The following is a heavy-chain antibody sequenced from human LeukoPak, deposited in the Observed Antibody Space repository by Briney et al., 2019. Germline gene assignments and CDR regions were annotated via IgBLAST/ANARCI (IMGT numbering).Heavy chain of an antibody. CDR2: LRESGDRA. D-gene: IGHD3-10*01. Sequence: GGSLRLSCAACGFTFSNYAMSWARQAPGKGLEWVSALRESGDRAYYADSVKGRFTISRDNSKNTLYLQMNSLAAEDTAIYYCAKWSGSGGLDYPSYSMDVWGKGTTVTVSS. V-gene: IGHV3-23*01. J-gene: IGHJ6*03. CDR1: GFTFSNYA. CDR3: AKWSGSGGLDYPSYSMDV.